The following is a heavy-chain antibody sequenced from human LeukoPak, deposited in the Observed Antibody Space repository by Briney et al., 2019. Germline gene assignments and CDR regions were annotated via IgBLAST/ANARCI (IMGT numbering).Heavy chain of an antibody. J-gene: IGHJ4*02. CDR2: ISASGGTS. CDR1: GFTFSSYA. CDR3: ARSGHNSGSSY. V-gene: IGHV3-23*01. Sequence: GGSLRLSCAASGFTFSSYAMSWVRQAPGKGLEWVSVISASGGTSYYANSVRGRFTISRDSSKSTLYLHMSSLKASDTAMYYCARSGHNSGSSYWGQGTLVTVSS. D-gene: IGHD1-26*01.